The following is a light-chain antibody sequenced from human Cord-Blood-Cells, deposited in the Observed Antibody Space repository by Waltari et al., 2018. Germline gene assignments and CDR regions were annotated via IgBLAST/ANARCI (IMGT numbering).Light chain of an antibody. CDR1: RGSIASTS. J-gene: IGLJ2*01. V-gene: IGLV6-57*01. CDR3: QSYDSSNVV. CDR2: EDN. Sequence: NFMLTQPHSVSASPGKTVTISCTRSRGSIASTSVPRYQQRPGSSPTTVIYEDNQKPSGVPDRFSGAIDSSSNSASLTISGLKTEDEADYYCQSYDSSNVVFGGGTKLTVL.